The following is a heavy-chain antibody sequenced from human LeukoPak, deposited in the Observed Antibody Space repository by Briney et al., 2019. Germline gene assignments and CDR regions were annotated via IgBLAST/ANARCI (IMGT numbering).Heavy chain of an antibody. D-gene: IGHD5-12*01. CDR1: GFTFSTYW. Sequence: GGSLRLSCAASGFTFSTYWMTWVRQAPGKGLEWVANIKEDGSREYYVDSVKGRFTISRDNAKNSLYPQMDSLTAEDTAVYYCARDSPGYGAYVSWGQGTLVSVSS. V-gene: IGHV3-7*01. CDR3: ARDSPGYGAYVS. J-gene: IGHJ1*01. CDR2: IKEDGSRE.